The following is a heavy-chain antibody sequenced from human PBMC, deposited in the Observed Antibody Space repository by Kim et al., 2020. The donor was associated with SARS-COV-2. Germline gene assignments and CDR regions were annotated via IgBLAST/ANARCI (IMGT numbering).Heavy chain of an antibody. V-gene: IGHV4-39*01. J-gene: IGHJ4*02. CDR1: GGSISSSSYY. D-gene: IGHD6-19*01. CDR3: ARQIAVAVEFDY. Sequence: SETLSLTCTVSGGSISSSSYYWGWIRQPPGKGLEWIGSIYYSGSTYYNPSLKSRVTISVDTSKNQFSLKLSSVTAADTAVYYCARQIAVAVEFDYWGQGT. CDR2: IYYSGST.